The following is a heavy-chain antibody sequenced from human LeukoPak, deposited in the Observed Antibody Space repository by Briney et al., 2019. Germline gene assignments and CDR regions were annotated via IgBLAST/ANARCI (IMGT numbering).Heavy chain of an antibody. CDR1: GYSISSGYY. D-gene: IGHD2-15*01. CDR3: ARGQVVAAEHQFDY. V-gene: IGHV4-38-2*01. J-gene: IGHJ4*02. CDR2: IYHSGST. Sequence: SETLSLTCAVSGYSISSGYYWGWIRQPPGKGLEWIGSIYHSGSTYYDPSLKSRVTISVDTSKNQFSRKLSSVTAADTAVYYCARGQVVAAEHQFDYWGQGTLVTVSS.